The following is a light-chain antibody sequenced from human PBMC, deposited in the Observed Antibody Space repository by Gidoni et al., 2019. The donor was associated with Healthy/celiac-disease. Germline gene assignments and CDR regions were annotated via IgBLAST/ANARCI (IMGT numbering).Light chain of an antibody. Sequence: QSALTQPASVSGSPGQSITISCTGTSSDVGGYTYVSWYQQHPGKAPKLMIYDVSNRPSGVSNRFSGAKSGNTDSLTISGLQAEDESDYYCSSYTSSSTLGVFGGGTKLTVL. J-gene: IGLJ2*01. CDR3: SSYTSSSTLGV. V-gene: IGLV2-14*01. CDR2: DVS. CDR1: SSDVGGYTY.